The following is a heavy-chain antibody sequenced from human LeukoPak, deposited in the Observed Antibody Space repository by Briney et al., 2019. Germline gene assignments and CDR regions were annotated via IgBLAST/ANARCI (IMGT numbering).Heavy chain of an antibody. J-gene: IGHJ4*02. Sequence: GGSLRLSCAASGFTFSSYAMHWVRQAPGKGLEWVAVISYDGSNKYYADSVKGRFTISRDNAKNSLYLQMNSLRAEDTAVYYCARDNYGSGSYDWGQGTLVTVSS. CDR2: ISYDGSNK. CDR3: ARDNYGSGSYD. V-gene: IGHV3-30-3*01. CDR1: GFTFSSYA. D-gene: IGHD3-10*01.